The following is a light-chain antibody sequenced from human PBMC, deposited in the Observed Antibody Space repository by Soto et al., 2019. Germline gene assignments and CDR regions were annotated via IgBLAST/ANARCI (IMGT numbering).Light chain of an antibody. J-gene: IGKJ5*01. CDR2: AES. CDR3: QQLMT. Sequence: DIPLTQSPSFLSASVGDRVTITCRASQGISSYLAWYQQKRGKAPKLLIYAESTLQSGVPSRFSGSGSGTEFTHTISSLQPEDFATYYCQQLMTVGQGTRLEIK. CDR1: QGISSY. V-gene: IGKV1-9*01.